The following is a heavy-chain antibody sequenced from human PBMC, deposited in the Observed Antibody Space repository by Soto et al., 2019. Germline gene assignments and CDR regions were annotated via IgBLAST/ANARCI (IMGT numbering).Heavy chain of an antibody. CDR2: IIPYNGNA. CDR3: ARDSPPNWN. Sequence: ASVKVSCKASGCSLSNYGISWVRQAPGQGLEWMGGIIPYNGNANYAQKFQGRVTMTTDASTNIAYMELRSLRSDDTAVYYCARDSPPNWNWGQGTLVTVSS. D-gene: IGHD1-20*01. J-gene: IGHJ4*02. CDR1: GCSLSNYG. V-gene: IGHV1-18*01.